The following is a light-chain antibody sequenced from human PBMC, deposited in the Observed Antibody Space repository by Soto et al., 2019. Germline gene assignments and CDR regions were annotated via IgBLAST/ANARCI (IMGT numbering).Light chain of an antibody. V-gene: IGKV3-15*01. CDR1: QSVGSS. Sequence: EIMMTQSPATLSVSPGERATLSCRDSQSVGSSLAWYQQRPVQTPRLLIFNESTRASGIPTRFSGSGYGSDFSIAISNLQSEDFEVYYCQQYNVWWTFGQGTKVE. CDR3: QQYNVWWT. CDR2: NES. J-gene: IGKJ1*01.